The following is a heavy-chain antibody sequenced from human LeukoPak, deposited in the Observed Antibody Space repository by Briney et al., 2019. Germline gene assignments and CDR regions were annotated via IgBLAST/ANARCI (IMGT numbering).Heavy chain of an antibody. V-gene: IGHV3-48*01. CDR1: GFTFSSYS. CDR3: AKESSLTGITYFDF. Sequence: PGGSLRLSCAASGFTFSSYSMNWVRQAPGKGLEWVSYISSSSSSTIYYADSVKGRFTISRDNSRNTLYLQMNGLRAEDTAVYFCAKESSLTGITYFDFWGQGTLVTVSS. CDR2: ISSSSSSTI. J-gene: IGHJ4*02. D-gene: IGHD3-9*01.